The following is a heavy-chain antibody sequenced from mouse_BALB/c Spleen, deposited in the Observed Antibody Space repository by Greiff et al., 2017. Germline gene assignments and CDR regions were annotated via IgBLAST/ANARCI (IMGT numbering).Heavy chain of an antibody. CDR1: GFTFSSYT. CDR3: ARHGRLYAMDY. CDR2: ISNGGGST. V-gene: IGHV5-12-2*01. D-gene: IGHD4-1*01. Sequence: EVKLVESGGGLVQPGGSLKLSCAASGFTFSSYTMSWVRQTPEKRLEWVAYISNGGGSTYYQDTVKGRFTISRDNAKNTLYLQMSSLKSEDTAMYYCARHGRLYAMDYWGQGTSVTVSS. J-gene: IGHJ4*01.